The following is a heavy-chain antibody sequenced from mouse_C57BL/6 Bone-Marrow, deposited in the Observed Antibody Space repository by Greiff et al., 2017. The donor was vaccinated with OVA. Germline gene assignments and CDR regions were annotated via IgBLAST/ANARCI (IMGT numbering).Heavy chain of an antibody. D-gene: IGHD1-1*01. CDR1: GYTFTSYD. V-gene: IGHV1-85*01. Sequence: QVQLQQSGPELVKPGASVKLSCKASGYTFTSYDINWVKQRPGQGLEWIGWIYPRDGSTTYNEKFKGKATLTVDTSSSTAYMELHSLTSEDSAVYFCARLGLFSAWCAYWGQGTLLTVSA. J-gene: IGHJ3*01. CDR3: ARLGLFSAWCAY. CDR2: IYPRDGST.